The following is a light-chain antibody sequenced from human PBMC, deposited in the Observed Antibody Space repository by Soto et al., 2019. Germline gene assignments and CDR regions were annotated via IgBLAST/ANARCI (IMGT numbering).Light chain of an antibody. CDR2: LNSDGSH. Sequence: QLVLTQSPSASASLGASVKLTCTLSSGHSSYAIAWHQQQPEKGPRYLMKLNSDGSHNKGDGIPDRFSGSSSGAERYVTISSLQSEDEADYYCQTWGTGIVVFGGGTKLTVL. CDR3: QTWGTGIVV. CDR1: SGHSSYA. V-gene: IGLV4-69*01. J-gene: IGLJ2*01.